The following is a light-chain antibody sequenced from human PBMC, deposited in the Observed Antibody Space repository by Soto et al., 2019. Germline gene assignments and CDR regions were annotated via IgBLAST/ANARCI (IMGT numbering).Light chain of an antibody. CDR2: DNT. Sequence: QSVLTQPPSVSGSPGQRVTISCTGSSSNIGAGYDVHWYQRLPGTAPKLLIFDNTNRPSGVPDRFSGSTSGSSASLAITGLQAEDEADYYCQSYDSSMSGRVFGGGTKLTVL. CDR3: QSYDSSMSGRV. J-gene: IGLJ3*02. V-gene: IGLV1-40*01. CDR1: SSNIGAGYD.